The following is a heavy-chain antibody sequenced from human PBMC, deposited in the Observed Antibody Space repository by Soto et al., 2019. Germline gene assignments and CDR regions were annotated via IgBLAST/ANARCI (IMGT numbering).Heavy chain of an antibody. CDR3: SSSADCGGDCYSFDY. CDR1: GDSVSSNSAA. CDR2: TYYRSKRYN. J-gene: IGHJ4*02. Sequence: SQTLSLTCAISGDSVSSNSAAWNWIRQSPSRGLEWLGRTYYRSKRYNDYAVSVKSRITINPDTSKNEFSLQLDSVTHEDRLVYYCSSSADCGGDCYSFDYWGQGTLVTVSS. D-gene: IGHD2-21*02. V-gene: IGHV6-1*01.